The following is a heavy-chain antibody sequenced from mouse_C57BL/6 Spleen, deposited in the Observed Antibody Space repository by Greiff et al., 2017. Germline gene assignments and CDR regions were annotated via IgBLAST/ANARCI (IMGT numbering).Heavy chain of an antibody. CDR1: GYTFTSYW. J-gene: IGHJ1*03. D-gene: IGHD1-1*01. Sequence: QVQLQQPGAELVKPGASVKMSCKASGYTFTSYWITWVKQRPGQGLEWIGDIYPGSGSTNYNEKFKSKATLTVDTSSSTAYMQLSSLTSEDSAVYYCARWLITTVAPGYFDVWGTGTTVTVSS. CDR2: IYPGSGST. V-gene: IGHV1-55*01. CDR3: ARWLITTVAPGYFDV.